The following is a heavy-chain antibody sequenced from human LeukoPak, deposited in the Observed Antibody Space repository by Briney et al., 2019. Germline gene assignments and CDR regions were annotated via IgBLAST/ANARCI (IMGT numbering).Heavy chain of an antibody. J-gene: IGHJ4*02. Sequence: PGGSLRLSCAASGFTFSSYAMSWVRQAPGKGLEWVSAISGSGGSTYYADSVKGRFTISRDNSKNTLYLQMNSLRAEDTAVYYCAKDGGLLLYFDWSPHFDYWGQGTLVTVSS. V-gene: IGHV3-23*01. D-gene: IGHD3-9*01. CDR2: ISGSGGST. CDR1: GFTFSSYA. CDR3: AKDGGLLLYFDWSPHFDY.